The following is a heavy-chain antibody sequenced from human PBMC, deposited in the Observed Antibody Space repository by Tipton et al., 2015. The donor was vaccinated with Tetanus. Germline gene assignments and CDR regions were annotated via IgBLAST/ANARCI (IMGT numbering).Heavy chain of an antibody. CDR3: ARGPPRLQFSY. J-gene: IGHJ4*02. CDR2: ISQTGDT. Sequence: LVQPSETLSLTCAVAGGSLSGYHWSWIRQAPGKGLEWIGEISQTGDTKYNPSLKSRVAISLDTSKMQFALKMSSVTAADTAVYYCARGPPRLQFSYWGQGTLVTVSS. D-gene: IGHD5-24*01. CDR1: GGSLSGYH. V-gene: IGHV4-34*01.